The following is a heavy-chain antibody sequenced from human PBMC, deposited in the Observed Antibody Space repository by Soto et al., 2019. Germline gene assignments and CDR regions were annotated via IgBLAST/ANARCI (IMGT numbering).Heavy chain of an antibody. CDR1: GFTFSSYG. Sequence: QVQLVESGGGVVQPGRSLRLSCAASGFTFSSYGMHWVRQAPGKGLEWVAVISYDGSNKYYADSVKGRFTISRDNARNSLLLQMNSLRDEDTAVYYCARGDNWSHDYNYDMDVWGQGTTVTVSS. J-gene: IGHJ6*02. V-gene: IGHV3-30*03. CDR3: ARGDNWSHDYNYDMDV. D-gene: IGHD1-20*01. CDR2: ISYDGSNK.